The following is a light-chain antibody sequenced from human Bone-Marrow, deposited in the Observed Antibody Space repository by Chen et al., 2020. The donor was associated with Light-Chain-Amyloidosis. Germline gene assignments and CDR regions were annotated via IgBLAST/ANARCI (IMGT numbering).Light chain of an antibody. Sequence: DLVMPQSPLSLPVTPGEPASISCRSSQSLLHSNGYNYLDWYLQKPGQSPQLLIYLGSNRASGVPDRFSGSGSGTDFTLKISRVEAEDVGVYYCMQALQTPCAFGQGTKVEIK. CDR3: MQALQTPCA. CDR1: QSLLHSNGYNY. V-gene: IGKV2-28*01. CDR2: LGS. J-gene: IGKJ1*01.